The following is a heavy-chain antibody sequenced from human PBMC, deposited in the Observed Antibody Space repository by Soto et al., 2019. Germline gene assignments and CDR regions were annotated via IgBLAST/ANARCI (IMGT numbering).Heavy chain of an antibody. CDR3: ARDLFRDLLNCGGDCYPRDYYGMDV. D-gene: IGHD2-21*02. V-gene: IGHV1-18*04. J-gene: IGHJ6*02. Sequence: GASVKVSCKASGYTFTSYGISWVRQAPGQGLEWMGWISAYNGNTNYAQKLQGRVTMTTDTSTSTAYMELRSLRSDDTAVYYCARDLFRDLLNCGGDCYPRDYYGMDVWGQGTTVTVSS. CDR2: ISAYNGNT. CDR1: GYTFTSYG.